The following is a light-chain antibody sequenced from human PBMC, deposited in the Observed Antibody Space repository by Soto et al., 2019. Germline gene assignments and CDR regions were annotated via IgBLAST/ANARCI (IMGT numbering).Light chain of an antibody. CDR1: SSDVGAYDY. CDR2: DVT. Sequence: QSARTHPASVSRSPGHSVTISCTGTSSDVGAYDYVSWYQQHPGKAPKLMIYDVTKRPSGVPDRFSGSKSGNTASLTISGLQAEDEADYYCCSYAGSYAYDYVFGAGTKVTVL. CDR3: CSYAGSYAYDYV. V-gene: IGLV2-11*01. J-gene: IGLJ1*01.